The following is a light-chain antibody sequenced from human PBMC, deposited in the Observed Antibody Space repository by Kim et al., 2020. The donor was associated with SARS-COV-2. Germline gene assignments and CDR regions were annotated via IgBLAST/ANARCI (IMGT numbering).Light chain of an antibody. J-gene: IGLJ1*01. V-gene: IGLV2-14*03. CDR1: ISDIGAYKY. CDR3: TSYTSSSTYV. Sequence: GPSITISCAGTISDIGAYKYVSWYQQHPGKAPKLLIYDVSDRPSGVSNRFSGSKSGNTASLTISGLQAEDEADYYCTSYTSSSTYVFGTGTKVTVL. CDR2: DVS.